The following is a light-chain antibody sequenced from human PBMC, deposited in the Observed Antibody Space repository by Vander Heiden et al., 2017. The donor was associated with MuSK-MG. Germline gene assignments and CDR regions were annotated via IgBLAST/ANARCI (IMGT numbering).Light chain of an antibody. V-gene: IGKV3-11*01. Sequence: EIVLKQSPATLSLSPGERAALSCRASQSVTTYLAWYQQRPGQAPRLLIYDTSNRATGIPARFSGSGSGTDFTLTISSLEPEDFAVYYCQQRKNWPLTFGGGTKVEIK. J-gene: IGKJ4*01. CDR3: QQRKNWPLT. CDR2: DTS. CDR1: QSVTTY.